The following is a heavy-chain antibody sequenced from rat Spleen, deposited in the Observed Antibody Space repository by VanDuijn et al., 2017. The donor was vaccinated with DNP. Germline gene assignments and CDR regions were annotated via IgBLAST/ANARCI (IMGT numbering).Heavy chain of an antibody. CDR2: IPSGGKT. D-gene: IGHD1-10*01. V-gene: IGHV2S12*01. J-gene: IGHJ2*01. CDR3: TREREPNNNPFHFDC. CDR1: GFSLTTNG. Sequence: QVQLKESGPGLVQPSQTLSLTCAVSGFSLTTNGVSWVRQPPGKGLEWIAAIPSGGKTYYNSALKSRLSISRDTSKSHVFLRMNSLQTEDTAIYFCTREREPNNNPFHFDCWGQGVMVTVSS.